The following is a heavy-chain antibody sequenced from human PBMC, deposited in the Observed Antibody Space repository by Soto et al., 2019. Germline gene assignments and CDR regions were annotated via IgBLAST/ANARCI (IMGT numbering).Heavy chain of an antibody. D-gene: IGHD1-26*01. Sequence: SETLSLTCTVSGGSIGSGSYHWSWIRQHPGKGLEWIGNIYYSGSSYYNPSLKSQATISIDTSKDQFSLRLGSVTAADTAVYYCARVEGSSYYFRHDCWGRGTLVTVSS. J-gene: IGHJ4*02. V-gene: IGHV4-31*01. CDR2: IYYSGSS. CDR1: GGSIGSGSYH. CDR3: ARVEGSSYYFRHDC.